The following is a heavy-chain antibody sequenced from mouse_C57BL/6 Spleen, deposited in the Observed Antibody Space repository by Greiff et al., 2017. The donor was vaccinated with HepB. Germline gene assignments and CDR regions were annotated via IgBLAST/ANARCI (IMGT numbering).Heavy chain of an antibody. D-gene: IGHD1-1*01. J-gene: IGHJ2*01. Sequence: VKLQESGPELVKPGASVKISCKASGYAFSSSWMNWVKQRPGKGLEWIGRIYPGDGDTNYNGKFKGKATLTADKSSSTAYMQLSSLTSEDSAVYFCARSGVYYGSSYDFDYWGQGTTLTVSS. CDR1: GYAFSSSW. CDR3: ARSGVYYGSSYDFDY. V-gene: IGHV1-82*01. CDR2: IYPGDGDT.